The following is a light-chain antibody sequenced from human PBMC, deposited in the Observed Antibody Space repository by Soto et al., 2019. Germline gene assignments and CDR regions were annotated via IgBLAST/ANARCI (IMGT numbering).Light chain of an antibody. V-gene: IGLV1-44*01. CDR2: SNN. Sequence: QSVLTQSPSASGTPGQRVTISCSGGTSNIGRNTVNWYQQLPRTAPKLLIYSNNLRPSGVPDRFSGSKSGTSASLAISGLQSKDEADYYCAAWDDGLNGQLFGGGTKLTVL. CDR3: AAWDDGLNGQL. J-gene: IGLJ2*01. CDR1: TSNIGRNT.